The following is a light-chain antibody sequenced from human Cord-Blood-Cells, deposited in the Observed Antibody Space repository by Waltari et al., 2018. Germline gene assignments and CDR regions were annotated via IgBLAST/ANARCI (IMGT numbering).Light chain of an antibody. CDR2: GAS. V-gene: IGKV3-15*01. CDR1: QSVSSN. Sequence: EIVMTQSPATLSVSPGERATLSCRASQSVSSNLAWYQQKPGQAPRLLICGASTKAAGIPARFSGSVSGTEFTLTISSLQSEDFAVYYGQQYNNWPPWTFGQGTKVEIK. CDR3: QQYNNWPPWT. J-gene: IGKJ1*01.